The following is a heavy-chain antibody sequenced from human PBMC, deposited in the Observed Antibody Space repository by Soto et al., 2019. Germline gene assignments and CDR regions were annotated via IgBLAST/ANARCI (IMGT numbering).Heavy chain of an antibody. CDR3: SRSSGWYGADAFDM. CDR1: GFTFGDYE. J-gene: IGHJ3*02. V-gene: IGHV3-11*01. D-gene: IGHD6-19*01. Sequence: PEGSLRLSCAASGFTFGDYEMSWLSPAAGKGPEGVSFLSRSGNTIYYADSVKGRFSISRDTADNSRYLQVAXRADEDTAAYSCSRSSGWYGADAFDMRVQGTMVTLSS. CDR2: LSRSGNTI.